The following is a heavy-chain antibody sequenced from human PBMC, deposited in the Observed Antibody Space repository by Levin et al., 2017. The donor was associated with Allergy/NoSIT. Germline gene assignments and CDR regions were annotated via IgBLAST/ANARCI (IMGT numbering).Heavy chain of an antibody. CDR1: GFTFSSYP. CDR2: ISYDGSTT. V-gene: IGHV3-30-3*01. D-gene: IGHD3-22*01. Sequence: LSGGSLRLSCAASGFTFSSYPMLWFRQAPGKGLEWVAVISYDGSTTYYADSVKGRFTISRDDSKNTLYMLMNSLRPEDTAVNYCARADSSGYPDYWGQGTLVTVSS. J-gene: IGHJ4*02. CDR3: ARADSSGYPDY.